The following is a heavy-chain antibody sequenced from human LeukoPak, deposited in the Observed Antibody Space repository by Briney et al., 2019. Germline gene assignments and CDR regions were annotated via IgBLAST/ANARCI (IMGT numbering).Heavy chain of an antibody. Sequence: SETLSLTCTGSGGSISSYYWSWIRQPPGKGLEWIGYIYYSGSTNYNPSLKSRVTISVDTSKNQFSLKLSSVTAADTAVYYCAREGDGYNYDYFDYWGQGTLVTVSS. CDR3: AREGDGYNYDYFDY. D-gene: IGHD5-24*01. CDR1: GGSISSYY. V-gene: IGHV4-59*01. CDR2: IYYSGST. J-gene: IGHJ4*02.